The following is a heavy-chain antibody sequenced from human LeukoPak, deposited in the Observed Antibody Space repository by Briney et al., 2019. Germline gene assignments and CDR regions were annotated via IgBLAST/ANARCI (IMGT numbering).Heavy chain of an antibody. Sequence: GGSLRLSCSASGFSFSNYVMLWVRQAPGKGLEYVSSVSTNGGSTYYADSVKGRFLISRDNPKNTLYLQMSSLRTEDTAVYYCVRERSCDSWGQGTLVNVSS. CDR1: GFSFSNYV. J-gene: IGHJ5*01. CDR3: VRERSCDS. CDR2: VSTNGGST. V-gene: IGHV3-64D*06.